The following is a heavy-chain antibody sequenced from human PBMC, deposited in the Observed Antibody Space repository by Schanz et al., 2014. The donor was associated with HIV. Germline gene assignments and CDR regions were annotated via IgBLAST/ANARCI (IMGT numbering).Heavy chain of an antibody. CDR2: INPIFGTP. V-gene: IGHV1-69*01. CDR3: STAGGSGARRYSGVFED. CDR1: GGTFSRYA. J-gene: IGHJ4*02. D-gene: IGHD3-9*01. Sequence: QVQLVQSGAEVKKPGSSVKVSCNASGGTFSRYAISWVRQAPGQGLDWVGDINPIFGTPHYAQKFQDRVTITADESTSTVYMELHSLRSDDTAIYYCSTAGGSGARRYSGVFEDWGQGTLVTVSS.